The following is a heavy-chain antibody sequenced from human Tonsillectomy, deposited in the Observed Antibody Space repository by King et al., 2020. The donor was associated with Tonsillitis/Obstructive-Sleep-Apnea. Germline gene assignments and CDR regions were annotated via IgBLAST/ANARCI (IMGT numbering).Heavy chain of an antibody. CDR1: GYSFTSYW. D-gene: IGHD3-22*01. J-gene: IGHJ1*01. Sequence: VQLVESGAEVKKPGESLRISCKGSGYSFTSYWITWVRQMPGKGLEWMGRIDPSDSYTNYSPSFQGHVTISTDKSISTAYLQWSSLKASDTVIYYCARYYYYDSSGYYNWGQGTLVSASS. CDR3: ARYYYYDSSGYYN. V-gene: IGHV5-10-1*03. CDR2: IDPSDSYT.